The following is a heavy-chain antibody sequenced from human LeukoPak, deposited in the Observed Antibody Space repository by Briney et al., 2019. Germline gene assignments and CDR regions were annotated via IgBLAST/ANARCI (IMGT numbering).Heavy chain of an antibody. V-gene: IGHV4-59*12. CDR1: GGSISSYY. Sequence: SSETLSLTCTVSGGSISSYYWSWIRQPPGKGLEWIGYIYYSGSTNYNPSLKSRVTISVDTSKNQFSLKLSSVTAADTAVYYCAREGDGYSYGPWGQGTLVTVSS. D-gene: IGHD5-18*01. CDR2: IYYSGST. J-gene: IGHJ4*02. CDR3: AREGDGYSYGP.